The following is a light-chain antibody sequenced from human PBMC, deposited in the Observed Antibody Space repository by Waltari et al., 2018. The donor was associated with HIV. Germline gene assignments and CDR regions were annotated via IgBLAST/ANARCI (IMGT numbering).Light chain of an antibody. CDR1: HSISSS. CDR3: QQSFSTPLT. Sequence: DIQMTQSPSSLSASVGDRVTITCRASHSISSSLNWYQQNPGKPPKLLIYAASTLQSGVPSRFSGSGSGTDFTLTISSLQPEDFATYYCQQSFSTPLTFGGGTKVEIK. CDR2: AAS. V-gene: IGKV1-39*01. J-gene: IGKJ4*01.